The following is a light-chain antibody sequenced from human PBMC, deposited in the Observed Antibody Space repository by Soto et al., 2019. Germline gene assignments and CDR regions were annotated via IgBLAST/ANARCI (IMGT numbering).Light chain of an antibody. V-gene: IGLV2-14*01. CDR2: AVS. Sequence: QSALTQPASVSGSPGQSITISCTGTSRDVGKYSYVSGYQQHPAKAPKLMIFAVSNRHSGVSNRFSGSKSGNTASLTISGLQAEDEADYYCSSYTGSSINTVVFGGGTKLTVL. CDR1: SRDVGKYSY. CDR3: SSYTGSSINTVV. J-gene: IGLJ2*01.